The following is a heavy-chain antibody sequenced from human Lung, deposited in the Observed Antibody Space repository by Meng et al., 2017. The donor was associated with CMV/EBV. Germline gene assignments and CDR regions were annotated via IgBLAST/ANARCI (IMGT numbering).Heavy chain of an antibody. D-gene: IGHD2-15*01. Sequence: GESLKISCTASEFTLSPYALHWVRQAPGKGLEWVALISFDGRTKYNTDSVKGRFTISRDSSKNTVYLHINSLRGEDTAVYYCARAGDIVEVSDPLRQNCYYYGMDLWGQGTTVTVSS. CDR1: EFTLSPYA. V-gene: IGHV3-30*04. CDR2: ISFDGRTK. CDR3: ARAGDIVEVSDPLRQNCYYYGMDL. J-gene: IGHJ6*02.